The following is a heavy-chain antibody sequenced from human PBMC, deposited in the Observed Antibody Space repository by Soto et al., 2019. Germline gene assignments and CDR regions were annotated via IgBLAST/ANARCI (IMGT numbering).Heavy chain of an antibody. CDR1: GGSFSGYY. Sequence: QVQLQQWGAGLLKPSETLSLTCAVYGGSFSGYYWSWIRQPPGKGLEWIGEINHSGSTTYNPSLKSRVNISVDTSKNQFSLKLSSVTAADTAVYYCARGPKTSYYYDSSGYYNASDYWCQGTVVTVSS. V-gene: IGHV4-34*01. CDR3: ARGPKTSYYYDSSGYYNASDY. CDR2: INHSGST. J-gene: IGHJ4*02. D-gene: IGHD3-22*01.